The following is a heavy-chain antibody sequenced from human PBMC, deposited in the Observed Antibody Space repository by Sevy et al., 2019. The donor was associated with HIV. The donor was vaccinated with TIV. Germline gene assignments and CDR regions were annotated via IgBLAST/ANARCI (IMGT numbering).Heavy chain of an antibody. V-gene: IGHV1-8*01. Sequence: ASVKVSCKSSGYTFTTYDINWVRQATGQGLEWMGWMNPNSGNTGYTQKFQGRVTMTSNTSISTAYMELSSLRSEDTAVYYRARIDSSGYMGNFDYWGQGTLVTVSS. J-gene: IGHJ4*02. D-gene: IGHD3-22*01. CDR1: GYTFTTYD. CDR3: ARIDSSGYMGNFDY. CDR2: MNPNSGNT.